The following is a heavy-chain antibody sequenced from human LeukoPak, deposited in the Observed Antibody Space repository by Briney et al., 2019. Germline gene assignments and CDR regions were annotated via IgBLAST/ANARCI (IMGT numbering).Heavy chain of an antibody. CDR2: SYYNGIT. Sequence: SETLSLTCTVSGAFFSRYYYNWIRQTPGKGLEWIGYSYYNGITKYNSSLGNRITMSLDASGRFSLRLSSVTAADTAMYYCARFYYDDTGVSYYFDSWSQGIPVTVSS. J-gene: IGHJ4*02. CDR3: ARFYYDDTGVSYYFDS. CDR1: GAFFSRYY. D-gene: IGHD3-22*01. V-gene: IGHV4-59*01.